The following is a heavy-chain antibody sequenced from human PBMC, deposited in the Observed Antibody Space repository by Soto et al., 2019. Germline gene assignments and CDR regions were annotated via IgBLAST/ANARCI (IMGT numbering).Heavy chain of an antibody. CDR3: ASGKGQAAISYYFDY. J-gene: IGHJ4*02. Sequence: PVKVSCKASGGTFSSYAISWVRQAPGQGLEWMGGIIPIFGTANYAQKFQGRVTITADESTSTAYMELSSLRSEDKAVYYCASGKGQAAISYYFDYWGQGTLVTVSS. V-gene: IGHV1-69*13. CDR2: IIPIFGTA. D-gene: IGHD2-2*02. CDR1: GGTFSSYA.